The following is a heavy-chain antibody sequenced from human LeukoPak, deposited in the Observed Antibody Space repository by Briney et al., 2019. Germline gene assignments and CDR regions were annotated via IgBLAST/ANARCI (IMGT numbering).Heavy chain of an antibody. CDR1: GYTFTSYG. CDR2: ISAYNGNT. D-gene: IGHD2-15*01. Sequence: GASVKVSRKASGYTFTSYGISWVRQAPGQGLEWMGWISAYNGNTNYAQKLQGRVTMTTDTSTSTAYMELRSLRSDDTAVYYCARGGSWFSIYYYYYMDVWGKGTTVTVSS. V-gene: IGHV1-18*01. CDR3: ARGGSWFSIYYYYYMDV. J-gene: IGHJ6*03.